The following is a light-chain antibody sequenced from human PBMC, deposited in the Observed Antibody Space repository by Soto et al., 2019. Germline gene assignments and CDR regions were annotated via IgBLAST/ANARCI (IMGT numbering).Light chain of an antibody. CDR2: AAS. CDR1: QVIRND. Sequence: AIQMTQSPSSLSASVGDRVTITCRASQVIRNDLGWYQQKPGKAPKLLIYAASTLHSGVPSRFSGSGSATEFTLTISTLHPDDFATYYCVQDYGYPRAFGSGTTVHI. V-gene: IGKV1-6*01. J-gene: IGKJ1*01. CDR3: VQDYGYPRA.